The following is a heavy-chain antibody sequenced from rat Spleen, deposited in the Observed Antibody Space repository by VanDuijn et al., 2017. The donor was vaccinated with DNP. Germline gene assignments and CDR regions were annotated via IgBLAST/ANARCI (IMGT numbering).Heavy chain of an antibody. CDR1: GFTFSDCA. CDR2: ISTGGGST. V-gene: IGHV5-25*01. CDR3: AGRAGLSYDFDY. J-gene: IGHJ2*01. D-gene: IGHD1-1*01. Sequence: EVQLVESGGGPVQPGRSLKLSCVASGFTFSDCAMAWVRQAPTKGLEWVAYISTGGGSTYYRDSVKGRFTISRDNAKSTLYLQMDSLRSEDTATYYCAGRAGLSYDFDYWGQGVMVTVSS.